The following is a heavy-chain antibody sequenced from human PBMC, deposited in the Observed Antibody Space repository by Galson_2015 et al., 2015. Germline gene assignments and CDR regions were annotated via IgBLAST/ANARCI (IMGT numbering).Heavy chain of an antibody. CDR3: AKVLGGWYFDY. CDR2: ISSGGST. V-gene: IGHV3-23*01. CDR1: GFSLRNGA. D-gene: IGHD6-19*01. Sequence: SLRLSCAASGFSLRNGAMSWVRQAPGKGLEWVSAISSGGSTYYADSVKGRFTISRDNSKNTLYLQMNSLRAEDTAVYYCAKVLGGWYFDYWGQETLVTVSS. J-gene: IGHJ4*02.